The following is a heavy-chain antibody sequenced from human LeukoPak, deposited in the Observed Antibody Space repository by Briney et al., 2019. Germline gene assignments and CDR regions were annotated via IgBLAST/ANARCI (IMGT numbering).Heavy chain of an antibody. D-gene: IGHD3-3*01. CDR1: GGSFSGYY. CDR2: INHSGST. Sequence: SETLSPTCAVYGGSFSGYYWSWIRQPPGKGLEWIGEINHSGSTNYNPSLKSRVTISVDTSKNQFSLKLSSVTAADTAVYYCARWVTYYDFWSGYNWFDPWGQGTLVTVSS. CDR3: ARWVTYYDFWSGYNWFDP. J-gene: IGHJ5*02. V-gene: IGHV4-34*01.